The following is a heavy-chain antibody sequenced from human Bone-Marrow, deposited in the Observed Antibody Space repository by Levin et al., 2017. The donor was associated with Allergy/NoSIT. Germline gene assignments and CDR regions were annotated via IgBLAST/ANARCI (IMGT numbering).Heavy chain of an antibody. CDR2: ISWNSGSI. V-gene: IGHV3-9*01. D-gene: IGHD6-13*01. CDR1: GFTFDDYA. CDR3: AKDFAAALEGLNWFDP. J-gene: IGHJ5*02. Sequence: SLKISCAASGFTFDDYAMHWVRQAPGKGLEWVSGISWNSGSIGYADSVKGRFTISRDNAKNSLYLQMNSLRAEDTALYYCAKDFAAALEGLNWFDPWGQGTLVTVSS.